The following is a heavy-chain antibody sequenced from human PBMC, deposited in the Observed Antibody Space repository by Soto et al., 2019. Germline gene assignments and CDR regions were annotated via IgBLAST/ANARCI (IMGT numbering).Heavy chain of an antibody. Sequence: GGSLRLSCVASGFTFSSYAMSWVRQAPGKGLEWVSAISGSGSSTYYADSVKGRFTISRDNSKNTLYLQMHSLRAEDTAVYYCAKEPEWELLLHTSWFDPWGQGALVTVSS. CDR2: ISGSGSST. J-gene: IGHJ5*02. V-gene: IGHV3-23*01. CDR3: AKEPEWELLLHTSWFDP. D-gene: IGHD1-26*01. CDR1: GFTFSSYA.